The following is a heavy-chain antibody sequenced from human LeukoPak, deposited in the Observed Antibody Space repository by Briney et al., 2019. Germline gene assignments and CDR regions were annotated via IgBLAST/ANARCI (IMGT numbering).Heavy chain of an antibody. Sequence: QSGGSLRLSCAASGFTFSSYEMNWVRQAPGKGLEWVSAISGSGGSTYYADSVKGRFTISRDNSKNTLYLQMSSLRAEDTAVYCCARGARYYDSSGYRGRDYWGQGTLVTVSS. V-gene: IGHV3-23*01. CDR1: GFTFSSYE. CDR3: ARGARYYDSSGYRGRDY. D-gene: IGHD3-22*01. CDR2: ISGSGGST. J-gene: IGHJ4*02.